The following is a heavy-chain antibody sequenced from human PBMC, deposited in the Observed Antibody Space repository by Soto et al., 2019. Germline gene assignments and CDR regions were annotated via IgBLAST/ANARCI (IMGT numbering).Heavy chain of an antibody. Sequence: GGSLRLSCAASGFTFSSYAMSWVRQAPGKGLEWVSAFSGSGDSTYYADSVKGRFAISRDKSKNRLYLQMNSLRAEDTAVYYCAKSYCSGGSCYSWFYFDYRGQGTLVTVSS. CDR1: GFTFSSYA. CDR3: AKSYCSGGSCYSWFYFDY. CDR2: FSGSGDST. D-gene: IGHD2-15*01. V-gene: IGHV3-23*01. J-gene: IGHJ4*02.